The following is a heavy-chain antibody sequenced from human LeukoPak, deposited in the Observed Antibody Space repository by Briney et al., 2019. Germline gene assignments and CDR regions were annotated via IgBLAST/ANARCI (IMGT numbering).Heavy chain of an antibody. CDR1: GYSFTTYW. J-gene: IGHJ4*02. CDR2: IYPGDLDI. D-gene: IGHD3-16*01. V-gene: IGHV5-51*01. CDR3: ARLALDGGNYFDY. Sequence: GESLKISCQASGYSFTTYWIGWVRQMPGKGLEWMGIIYPGDLDIRYSPSFQGQVTFSTDKSISTAYLQWNSLKASDTAMYYCARLALDGGNYFDYWGQGTLVSVSS.